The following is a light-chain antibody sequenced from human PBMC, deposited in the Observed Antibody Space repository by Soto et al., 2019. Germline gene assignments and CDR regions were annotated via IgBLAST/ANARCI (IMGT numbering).Light chain of an antibody. Sequence: EIVLTQSPGTLSLSPGERATLSCRASQSVSSSYLAWYQQKPGQAPRLLIYGASSRATGIPDRFSGSESGTDFTLTISRLEPEDFAVYYCQQYGTSPYTFDQGTKLEIK. J-gene: IGKJ2*01. V-gene: IGKV3-20*01. CDR1: QSVSSSY. CDR2: GAS. CDR3: QQYGTSPYT.